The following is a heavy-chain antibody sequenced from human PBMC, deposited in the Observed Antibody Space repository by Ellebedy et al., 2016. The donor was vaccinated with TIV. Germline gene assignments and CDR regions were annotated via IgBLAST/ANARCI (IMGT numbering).Heavy chain of an antibody. CDR3: ASRITALFDY. J-gene: IGHJ4*02. V-gene: IGHV3-23*01. D-gene: IGHD3-10*01. Sequence: GGSLRLSCAASGFTFSSYAMSWVRQAPGKGLEWVSTIRSSGSNTYYADSVKGQFTISRDNSKNTLYLQMNSLRDEDTAVYYCASRITALFDYWGQGTLVTVSS. CDR1: GFTFSSYA. CDR2: IRSSGSNT.